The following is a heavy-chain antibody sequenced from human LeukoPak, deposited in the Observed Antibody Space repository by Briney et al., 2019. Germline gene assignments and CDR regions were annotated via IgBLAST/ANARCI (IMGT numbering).Heavy chain of an antibody. CDR1: GFTFSSYS. J-gene: IGHJ4*02. Sequence: GGSLRLSCSASGFTFSSYSMNWVRQAPGKGLEWVSSISSSSSYIYYADSVKGRFTVSRDNAKNSLYLQMNSLRAEDTAVYYCARDFGGSSSGYWGQGTLVTVSS. V-gene: IGHV3-21*01. CDR2: ISSSSSYI. CDR3: ARDFGGSSSGY. D-gene: IGHD6-6*01.